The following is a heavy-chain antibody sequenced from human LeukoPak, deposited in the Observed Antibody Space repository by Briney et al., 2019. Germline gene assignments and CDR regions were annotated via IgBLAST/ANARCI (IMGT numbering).Heavy chain of an antibody. V-gene: IGHV3-21*01. CDR3: ARVYSGTYYWDLDF. CDR2: ISGGSRYI. Sequence: GGSLRLSCAASGFTFSSYAMNWVRQAPGKGLEWVSSISGGSRYIYYADSLEGRFTVSRDNAKNTLYLQMNSLRAEDTALYYCARVYSGTYYWDLDFWGQGTLVSVSS. D-gene: IGHD1-26*01. J-gene: IGHJ4*02. CDR1: GFTFSSYA.